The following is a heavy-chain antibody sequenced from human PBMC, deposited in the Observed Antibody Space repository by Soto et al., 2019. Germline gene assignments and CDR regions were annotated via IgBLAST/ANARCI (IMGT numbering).Heavy chain of an antibody. V-gene: IGHV4-59*01. CDR2: IYYSGST. D-gene: IGHD2-2*01. CDR3: ARDRAGYCSSTSCYGLDY. J-gene: IGHJ4*02. Sequence: SETLSLTCTVSGGSISSYYWSWIRRPPGKGLEWIGYIYYSGSTNYNPSLKSRVTISVDTSKNQFSLKLSSVTAADTAVYYCARDRAGYCSSTSCYGLDYWGQGTLVTVSS. CDR1: GGSISSYY.